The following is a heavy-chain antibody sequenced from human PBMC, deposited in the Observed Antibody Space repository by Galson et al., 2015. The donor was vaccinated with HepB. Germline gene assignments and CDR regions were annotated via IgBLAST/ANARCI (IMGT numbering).Heavy chain of an antibody. CDR1: GGSISSSSYY. J-gene: IGHJ3*02. D-gene: IGHD2/OR15-2a*01. CDR2: IYYSGST. Sequence: ETLSLTCTVSGGSISSSSYYWGWIRQPPGKGLEWIGYIYYSGSTNYNPSLKSRVTISVDTSKNQFSLKLSSVTAADTAVYYCARTGIRDAFDIWGQGTMVTVSS. V-gene: IGHV4-61*05. CDR3: ARTGIRDAFDI.